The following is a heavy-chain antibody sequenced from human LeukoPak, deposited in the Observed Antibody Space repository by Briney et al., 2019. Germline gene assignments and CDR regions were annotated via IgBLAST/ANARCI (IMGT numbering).Heavy chain of an antibody. J-gene: IGHJ6*02. D-gene: IGHD6-19*01. V-gene: IGHV3-48*03. CDR3: ARDFAGVAGIYYYYAMDV. CDR1: GFTFSSYE. Sequence: GGSLRLSCAASGFTFSSYEMNWVRQAPGKGLEWVSYISSSGSTIYYADSVKGRFTISRDNAKNSPYLQMISLRAEDTAVYYCARDFAGVAGIYYYYAMDVWGQGTTVTVSS. CDR2: ISSSGSTI.